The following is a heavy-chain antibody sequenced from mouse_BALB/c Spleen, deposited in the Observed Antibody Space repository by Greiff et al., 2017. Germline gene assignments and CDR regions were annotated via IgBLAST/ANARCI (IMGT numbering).Heavy chain of an antibody. D-gene: IGHD2-1*01. J-gene: IGHJ4*01. CDR2: INPSTGYT. CDR1: GYTFTSYW. Sequence: QVQLKESGAELAKPGASVKMSCKASGYTFTSYWMHWVKQRPGQGLEWIGYINPSTGYTEYNQKFKDKATLTADKSSSTAYMQLSSLTSEDSAVYYCARDGNYPYYAMDYWGQGTSVTVSS. V-gene: IGHV1-7*01. CDR3: ARDGNYPYYAMDY.